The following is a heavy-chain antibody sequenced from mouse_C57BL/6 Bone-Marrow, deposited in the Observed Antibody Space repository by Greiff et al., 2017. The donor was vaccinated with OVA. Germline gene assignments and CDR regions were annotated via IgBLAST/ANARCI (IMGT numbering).Heavy chain of an antibody. CDR1: GYTFTDYE. CDR2: IDPETGGT. J-gene: IGHJ2*01. Sequence: VKLQESGAELVRPGASVTLSCKASGYTFTDYEMHWVKQTPVHGLEWIGAIDPETGGTAYNQKFKGKAILTADKSSSTAYMELRSLTSEDSAVYYCTRGGNYYGSSYGYFDYWGQGTTLTVSS. V-gene: IGHV1-15*01. D-gene: IGHD1-1*01. CDR3: TRGGNYYGSSYGYFDY.